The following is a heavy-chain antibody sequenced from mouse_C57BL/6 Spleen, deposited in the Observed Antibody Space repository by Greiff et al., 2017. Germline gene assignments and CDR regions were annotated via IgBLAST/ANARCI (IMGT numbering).Heavy chain of an antibody. D-gene: IGHD2-4*01. V-gene: IGHV1-53*01. Sequence: VQLQQPGTELVQPGASVKLSCKASGYTFTSYWMHWVKQRPGQGLEWMGNINPSNGGTNYTEKFKSMARLTVDKDSSTAYMQLSSLTSEDSAVYYCARVLIYYDYGGSFDDWGQGTTLTVSS. J-gene: IGHJ2*01. CDR1: GYTFTSYW. CDR3: ARVLIYYDYGGSFDD. CDR2: INPSNGGT.